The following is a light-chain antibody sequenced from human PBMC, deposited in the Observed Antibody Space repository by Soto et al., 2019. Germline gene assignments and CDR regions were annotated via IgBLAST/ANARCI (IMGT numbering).Light chain of an antibody. CDR2: GAS. CDR3: QQYDRSPLT. V-gene: IGKV3-20*01. CDR1: QSVSSSY. Sequence: EIVLTQSPGTLSLSPGERATLSCRASQSVSSSYLAWYQQKPGQAPRLLIYGASSRATGIADRFSGSGSGTDFTLTISIMEPEDFAVYYCQQYDRSPLTFGGGTKVEIK. J-gene: IGKJ4*01.